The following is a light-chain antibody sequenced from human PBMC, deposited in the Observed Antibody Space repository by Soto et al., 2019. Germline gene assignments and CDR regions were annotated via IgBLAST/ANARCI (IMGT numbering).Light chain of an antibody. Sequence: DIQMTQSPSSVSASVGDRVTITFRSSQCISSWLAWYQQKPGKAPKLLIYKASTLKSGVPSRFSGSGSGTEFTLTISSLQPDDFATYYCQHYNSYSEAFGQGTKVDI. CDR2: KAS. V-gene: IGKV1-5*03. CDR3: QHYNSYSEA. J-gene: IGKJ1*01. CDR1: QCISSW.